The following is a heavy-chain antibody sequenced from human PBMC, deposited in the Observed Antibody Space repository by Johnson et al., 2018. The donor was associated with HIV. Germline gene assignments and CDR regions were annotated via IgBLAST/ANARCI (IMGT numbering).Heavy chain of an antibody. CDR2: ISGSGGST. Sequence: VQLVESGGGLIQPGGSLRLSCAASGFTVSSNYMSWVRQAPWKGLEWVSVISGSGGSTYYADSVKGRFTISRDNAKHSLYLQMNRLGAEDTALYYCARDAHMVRGVGDAFDIWGQGTMVTVSS. V-gene: IGHV3-53*01. CDR1: GFTVSSNY. J-gene: IGHJ3*02. D-gene: IGHD3-10*01. CDR3: ARDAHMVRGVGDAFDI.